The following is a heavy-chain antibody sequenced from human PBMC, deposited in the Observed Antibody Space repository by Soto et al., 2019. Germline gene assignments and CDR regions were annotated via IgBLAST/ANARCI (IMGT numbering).Heavy chain of an antibody. CDR2: IYYSGSA. J-gene: IGHJ6*02. CDR3: ARPSSGGSCYSRSACSRGMDA. CDR1: GGSISSSIYY. Sequence: SETLSLTCTVSGGSISSSIYYWGWIRQPPGKGLEWIGSIYYSGSAYYNPSLKSRGTISVDTSNNHFSLTLRSVPAADTAVYHCARPSSGGSCYSRSACSRGMDARGQGNTGTVSS. D-gene: IGHD2-15*01. V-gene: IGHV4-39*02.